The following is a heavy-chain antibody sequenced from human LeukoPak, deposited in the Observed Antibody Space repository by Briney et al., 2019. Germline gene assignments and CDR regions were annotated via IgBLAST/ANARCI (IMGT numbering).Heavy chain of an antibody. CDR1: GGSISSSSYY. J-gene: IGHJ4*02. Sequence: SETLSLTCTVSGGSISSSSYYWGWIRQPPGKGLECIGSIYYSGSTYYNPSLKSRVTISVDTSKNQFSLKLSSVTAADTAVYYCARAILSGYPDSWGQGTLVIVFS. CDR3: ARAILSGYPDS. CDR2: IYYSGST. D-gene: IGHD3-3*01. V-gene: IGHV4-39*07.